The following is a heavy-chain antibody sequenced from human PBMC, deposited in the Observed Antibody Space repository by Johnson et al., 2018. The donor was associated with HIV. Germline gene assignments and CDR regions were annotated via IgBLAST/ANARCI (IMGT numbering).Heavy chain of an antibody. V-gene: IGHV3-9*01. Sequence: VHLVESGGGLVQPGRSLRLSCAASGFTFDDYAMHWVRQAPGKGLEWVSGISWNSGSIGYADSVKGRFTISRDNSINTLYLQMNSLRAEDTAVYYCARPMGAVDECDAFDIWGHGTMVTVSS. CDR3: ARPMGAVDECDAFDI. D-gene: IGHD1-26*01. J-gene: IGHJ3*02. CDR1: GFTFDDYA. CDR2: ISWNSGSI.